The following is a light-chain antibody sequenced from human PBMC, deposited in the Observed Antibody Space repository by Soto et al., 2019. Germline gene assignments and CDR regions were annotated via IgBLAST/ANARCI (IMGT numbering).Light chain of an antibody. CDR2: STM. V-gene: IGLV7-43*01. CDR1: TGTVTSDNY. Sequence: QAVVTQEPSLTVSPGGTVTLTCASSTGTVTSDNYPSWFQQKPGQAPRALIYSTMDKHSWTPARFSGYLLGGKAALTLSGVQPEDEAEYYCLLYYGGPVVFGGGTKVTVL. CDR3: LLYYGGPVV. J-gene: IGLJ2*01.